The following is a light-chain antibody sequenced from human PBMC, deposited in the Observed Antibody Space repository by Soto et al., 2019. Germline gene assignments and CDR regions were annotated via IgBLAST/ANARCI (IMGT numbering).Light chain of an antibody. Sequence: QSALTQPASVSGSPGQSITISCTGTSSDVGGYNYVSWYQQHPGKAPKLMIYDVSNRPSEVSNRFSGSKSGNTASLTISGLQAEDEADYYCSSYTSSRTRVFGTGTKLTVL. CDR2: DVS. V-gene: IGLV2-14*01. J-gene: IGLJ1*01. CDR3: SSYTSSRTRV. CDR1: SSDVGGYNY.